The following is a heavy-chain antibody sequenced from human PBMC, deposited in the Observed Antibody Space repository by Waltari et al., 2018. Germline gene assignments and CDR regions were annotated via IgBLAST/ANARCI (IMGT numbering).Heavy chain of an antibody. Sequence: QVQLQESGPGLVKPSETLSLTCAVSGYSISSGYYWGWIRQPPGKGLEWIGSIYHSGSTYYNPSLKSRVTISVDTSKNQFSLKLSSVTAADTAVYYCASSRQAGSHTSDFDYWGQGTLVTVSS. J-gene: IGHJ4*02. CDR2: IYHSGST. CDR1: GYSISSGYY. D-gene: IGHD3-10*01. CDR3: ASSRQAGSHTSDFDY. V-gene: IGHV4-38-2*01.